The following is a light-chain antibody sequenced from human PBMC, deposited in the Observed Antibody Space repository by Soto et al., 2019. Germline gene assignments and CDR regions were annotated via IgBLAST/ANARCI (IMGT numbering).Light chain of an antibody. Sequence: QSALTQPASVSGSPGQSITISCTGTSSDVGGYNFVSWYQQHPGKAPKLMIYEVSNRPSGVSNRFSGSKSGNTASLTISGLQAEEEADYYCSSYAGSNPYVFVTGTKVTVL. V-gene: IGLV2-14*01. CDR2: EVS. CDR1: SSDVGGYNF. J-gene: IGLJ1*01. CDR3: SSYAGSNPYV.